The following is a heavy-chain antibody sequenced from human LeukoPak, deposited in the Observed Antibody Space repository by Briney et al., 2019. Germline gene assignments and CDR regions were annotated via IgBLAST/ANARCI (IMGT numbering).Heavy chain of an antibody. CDR3: ARNGGLRFLFILHYFDY. D-gene: IGHD3-3*01. CDR2: ISSSSSYI. V-gene: IGHV3-21*01. CDR1: GFTFSSYS. Sequence: PGGSLRLSCAASGFTFSSYSMNWVRQAPGKGLEWVSSISSSSSYIYYADSVKGRFTISRDNAKNSLYLQMNSLRAEDTAVYYCARNGGLRFLFILHYFDYWGQGTLVTVSS. J-gene: IGHJ4*02.